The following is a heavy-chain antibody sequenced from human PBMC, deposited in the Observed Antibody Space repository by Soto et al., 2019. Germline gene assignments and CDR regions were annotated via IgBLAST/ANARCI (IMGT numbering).Heavy chain of an antibody. CDR3: ARAMRWFGDIDVFDI. CDR1: GYTFTSYY. D-gene: IGHD3-10*01. J-gene: IGHJ3*02. CDR2: INPSGGST. Sequence: ASVKVSCKASGYTFTSYYMHWVRQAPGQGLEWMGIINPSGGSTSYAQKFQGRVTMTRDTSTSTVYMELSSLRSEDTAVYYCARAMRWFGDIDVFDIWGQGTMVTVSS. V-gene: IGHV1-46*03.